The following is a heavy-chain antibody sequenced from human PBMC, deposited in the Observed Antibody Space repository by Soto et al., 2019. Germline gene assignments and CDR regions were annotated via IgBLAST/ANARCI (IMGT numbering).Heavy chain of an antibody. CDR3: ARGFDP. Sequence: SETLSLTCAVYGGSFSGYYWSWIRQPPGKGLEWIGEINHSGSTNYNPSLKSRVTISVDTSKNQFSLKLSSVTTADTAVYYCARGFDPWGQGTLVTVSS. CDR2: INHSGST. V-gene: IGHV4-34*01. CDR1: GGSFSGYY. J-gene: IGHJ5*02.